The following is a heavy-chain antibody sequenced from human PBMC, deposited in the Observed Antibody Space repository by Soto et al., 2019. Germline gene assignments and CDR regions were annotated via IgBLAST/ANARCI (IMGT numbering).Heavy chain of an antibody. D-gene: IGHD5-12*01. CDR2: IYYSGST. CDR3: AREIAPYEENAFDI. V-gene: IGHV4-31*03. CDR1: GGSISSGGYY. J-gene: IGHJ3*02. Sequence: QVQLQESGPGLVKPSQTLSLTCTVSGGSISSGGYYWSWIRQHPGKGLEWIGYIYYSGSTYDNPSLKSRVTISVDTSKNQFSLKLSSVTAADTAVYYCAREIAPYEENAFDIWGQGTMVTVSS.